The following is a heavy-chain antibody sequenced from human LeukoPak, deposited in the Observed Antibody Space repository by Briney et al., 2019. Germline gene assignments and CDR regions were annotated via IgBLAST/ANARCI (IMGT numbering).Heavy chain of an antibody. D-gene: IGHD6-19*01. J-gene: IGHJ3*02. CDR1: GFTFSSYW. CDR3: AKDLAGIAVAVHHAFDI. CDR2: IKQDGSEK. V-gene: IGHV3-7*03. Sequence: PGGSLRLSCAASGFTFSSYWMSWVRQAPGKGLEWVANIKQDGSEKYYVDSVKGRFTISRDNAKNSLYLQMNSLRAEDTALYYCAKDLAGIAVAVHHAFDIWGQGTMVTVSS.